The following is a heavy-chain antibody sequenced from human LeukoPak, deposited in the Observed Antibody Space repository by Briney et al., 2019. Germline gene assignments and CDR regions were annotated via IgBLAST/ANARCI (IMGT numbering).Heavy chain of an antibody. V-gene: IGHV3-7*04. CDR2: INEDGSEK. CDR1: GFTFSSYW. J-gene: IGHJ4*02. CDR3: ARDHLGYSFDY. Sequence: GGSLRLSCAASGFTFSSYWMSWVRQAAGKGLEWLANINEDGSEKYYVDSVKGRFTISRDNAKNSLDLQMNSLRADDTAVYYCARDHLGYSFDYWGQGTLVTVSS.